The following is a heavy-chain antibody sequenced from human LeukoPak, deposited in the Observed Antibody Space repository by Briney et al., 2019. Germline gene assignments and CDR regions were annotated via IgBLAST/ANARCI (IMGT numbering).Heavy chain of an antibody. CDR2: ISYEGTKT. CDR1: GFTFTTYG. V-gene: IGHV3-30*18. Sequence: GGSLRLSCAASGFTFTTYGMHWVRQAPGEGRDWVALISYEGTKTYYSDSVKGRFTISRDSSRNTLYLQMTSLRAEDTAVYYCAKDGDYDFWIASWGQGTLVTVSS. J-gene: IGHJ5*02. CDR3: AKDGDYDFWIAS. D-gene: IGHD3-3*01.